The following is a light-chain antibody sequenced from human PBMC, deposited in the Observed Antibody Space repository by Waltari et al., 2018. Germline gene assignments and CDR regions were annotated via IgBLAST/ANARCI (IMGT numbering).Light chain of an antibody. Sequence: DIQMTQSPSSLSASVGDRVTITCRASQSISSYLNWYQQKPGKAPKLLIYAASSLQSGVPTRFRGTGFGTDFTLTISSLQPEDFATYYCQQRYSTPRTFGQGTKVEIK. CDR3: QQRYSTPRT. CDR2: AAS. J-gene: IGKJ1*01. V-gene: IGKV1-39*01. CDR1: QSISSY.